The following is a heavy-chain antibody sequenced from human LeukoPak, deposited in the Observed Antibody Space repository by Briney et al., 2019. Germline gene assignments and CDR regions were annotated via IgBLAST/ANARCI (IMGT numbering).Heavy chain of an antibody. J-gene: IGHJ4*02. Sequence: GGSLRLSCAASGFTFSRYAMSWVRQTPEKGLEWVSVISGSDGSTYYADSVGGRFTISRDDSGNTLFLQMNSLRAEDTAVYYCARQVSCDTTTCYAGMPPDYWGQGTLVTVSS. CDR1: GFTFSRYA. V-gene: IGHV3-23*01. D-gene: IGHD2-2*01. CDR2: ISGSDGST. CDR3: ARQVSCDTTTCYAGMPPDY.